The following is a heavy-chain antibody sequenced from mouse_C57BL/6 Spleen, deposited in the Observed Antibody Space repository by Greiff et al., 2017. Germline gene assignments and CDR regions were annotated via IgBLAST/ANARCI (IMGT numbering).Heavy chain of an antibody. V-gene: IGHV1-42*01. CDR1: GYSFTGYY. CDR2: INPSTGGT. D-gene: IGHD2-10*02. Sequence: VQLQQSGPELVKPGASVKISCKASGYSFTGYYMNWVKQSPEKSLEWIGEINPSTGGTTYNQKFKAKATLTVDKSSSTAYMQLKSLTSEDSAVYYCARSGEYGNYFYWYFDVWGTGTTVTVSS. CDR3: ARSGEYGNYFYWYFDV. J-gene: IGHJ1*03.